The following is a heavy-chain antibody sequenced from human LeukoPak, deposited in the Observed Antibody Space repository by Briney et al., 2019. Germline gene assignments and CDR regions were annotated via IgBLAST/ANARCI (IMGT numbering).Heavy chain of an antibody. Sequence: PSETLSLTCTVSGVSISSYYWSWIRQPPGKGLEWIGYIYYSGSTNYNPSLKSRVTISVDTSKNQLSLKLRSVTAADTAVYYCARGPNWNNVYYYYYGMDVWGQGTTVTVSS. J-gene: IGHJ6*02. D-gene: IGHD1/OR15-1a*01. V-gene: IGHV4-59*01. CDR2: IYYSGST. CDR1: GVSISSYY. CDR3: ARGPNWNNVYYYYYGMDV.